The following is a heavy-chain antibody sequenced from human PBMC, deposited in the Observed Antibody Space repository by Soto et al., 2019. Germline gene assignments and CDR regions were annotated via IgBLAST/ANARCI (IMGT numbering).Heavy chain of an antibody. J-gene: IGHJ6*02. Sequence: GGSLRLSCAASGFTFDDYGMSWVRQAPEKELEWVSGINWNGGSTGYADSVKGRFTISRDNAKNSLYLQMNSLRAEDTALYYCARILTGYYDSSGYFVRSSSMDVWGQGTTVTVSS. CDR2: INWNGGST. CDR3: ARILTGYYDSSGYFVRSSSMDV. V-gene: IGHV3-20*04. CDR1: GFTFDDYG. D-gene: IGHD3-22*01.